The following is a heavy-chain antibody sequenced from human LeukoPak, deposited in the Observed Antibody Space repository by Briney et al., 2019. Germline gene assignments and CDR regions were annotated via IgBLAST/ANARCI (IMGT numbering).Heavy chain of an antibody. J-gene: IGHJ4*02. CDR1: GGSISSGGYY. V-gene: IGHV4-31*03. D-gene: IGHD2-15*01. Sequence: SETLSLTCTVSGGSISSGGYYWTWIRQHPGKGLEWIGYIYYSGSTYYNPPLKSRVTISVDTSKNQFSLKLSSVTAADTAVYYCAREKDGYFDYWGQGTLVTVSS. CDR2: IYYSGST. CDR3: AREKDGYFDY.